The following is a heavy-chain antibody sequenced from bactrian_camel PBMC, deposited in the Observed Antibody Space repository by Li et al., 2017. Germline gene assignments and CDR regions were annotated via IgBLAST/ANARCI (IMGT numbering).Heavy chain of an antibody. D-gene: IGHD1*01. CDR2: ISTKSTSS. J-gene: IGHJ4*01. V-gene: IGHV3S60*01. Sequence: HVQLVESGGGPVQPGESLKLACTASGLRFDNYAMGWFRQTPGKKREVIACISTKSTSSYYGDSMRGRFAISRDNAKDTLYLQMNNLQPEDTAMYYCAASSAYCPLVEREYDYWGQGTQVTVS. CDR1: GLRFDNYA. CDR3: AASSAYCPLVEREYDY.